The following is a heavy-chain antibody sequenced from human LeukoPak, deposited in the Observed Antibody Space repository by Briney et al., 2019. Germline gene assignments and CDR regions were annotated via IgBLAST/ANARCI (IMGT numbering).Heavy chain of an antibody. CDR1: GFTVSSNY. V-gene: IGHV3-66*02. D-gene: IGHD1-26*01. Sequence: GGSLRLPCAASGFTVSSNYMSWVRQAPGKGLEWVSVIYSGGSTCYADSVEGRSPISRENSKNTLYLQMNSLRAEDTAVYYCARSKWEPILPRYFDYWGQGTLVTVSS. J-gene: IGHJ4*02. CDR3: ARSKWEPILPRYFDY. CDR2: IYSGGST.